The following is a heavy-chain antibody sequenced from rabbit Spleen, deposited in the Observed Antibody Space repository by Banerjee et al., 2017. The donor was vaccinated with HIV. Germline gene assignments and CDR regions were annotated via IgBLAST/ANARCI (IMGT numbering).Heavy chain of an antibody. CDR2: IGASGGNT. V-gene: IGHV1S40*01. Sequence: QSLEESGGDLVKPGASLTLTCTASGFSLSSGYYMCWVRQAAGKGLEWIACIGASGGNTYYASWAKGRFTISKTSSTTVTLQMTSLTAADSATYFCARTPGNDYTLYTRLDLWGPGTLVTVS. D-gene: IGHD8-1*01. J-gene: IGHJ3*01. CDR3: ARTPGNDYTLYTRLDL. CDR1: GFSLSSGYY.